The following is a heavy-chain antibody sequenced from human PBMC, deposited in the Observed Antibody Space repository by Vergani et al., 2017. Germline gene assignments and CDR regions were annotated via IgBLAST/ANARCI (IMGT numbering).Heavy chain of an antibody. V-gene: IGHV3-48*04. CDR3: ARDGGVVSAPLDY. CDR1: GFTFSRYS. CDR2: ISSSSSTI. Sequence: EVQLVESGGVVVQPGGSLRLSCAASGFTFSRYSMNWVRQAPGKGLEWVSYISSSSSTIYYADSVKGRVTIARDNAKNSLYLEMNSLRAEDTAVYYCARDGGVVSAPLDYWGQGTLVTVSS. J-gene: IGHJ4*02. D-gene: IGHD3-16*01.